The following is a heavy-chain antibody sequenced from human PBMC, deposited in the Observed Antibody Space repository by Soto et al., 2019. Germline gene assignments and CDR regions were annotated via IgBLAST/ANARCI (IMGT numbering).Heavy chain of an antibody. V-gene: IGHV4-59*08. CDR2: IYYSGST. J-gene: IGHJ4*02. CDR3: ARGSSLGY. CDR1: GGSIRSYY. D-gene: IGHD6-6*01. Sequence: ETLSLTCTVSGGSIRSYYWSWIRQPPGKGLEWIGYIYYSGSTNYNPSLKSRVTISVDMSKNQFSLKLSSVTAADTAVYYCARGSSLGYWGQGTLVTVSS.